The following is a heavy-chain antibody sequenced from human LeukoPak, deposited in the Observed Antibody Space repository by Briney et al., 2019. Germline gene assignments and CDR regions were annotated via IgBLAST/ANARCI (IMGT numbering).Heavy chain of an antibody. V-gene: IGHV4-59*01. Sequence: SETLSLICTVSGGSIRSYYWSWIRQPPGKGLEWIGYIYYSGSTNYNPSLKSRVTISVDTSKNQFSLKLSSVTAAVTAVYYCARAPRHCSGDTRGAYYYGMDVWGQGTTVTVSS. J-gene: IGHJ6*02. D-gene: IGHD2-15*01. CDR3: ARAPRHCSGDTRGAYYYGMDV. CDR2: IYYSGST. CDR1: GGSIRSYY.